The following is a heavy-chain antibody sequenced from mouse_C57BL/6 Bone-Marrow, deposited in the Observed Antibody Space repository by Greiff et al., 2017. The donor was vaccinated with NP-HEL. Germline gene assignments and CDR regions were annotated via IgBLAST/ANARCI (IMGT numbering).Heavy chain of an antibody. D-gene: IGHD3-3*01. Sequence: QVQLQQPGAELVMPGASVKLSCKASGYTFTSYWMHWVKQRPGQGLEWIGEIDPSDSSTNYNQKFKGKSTLTVDKSTSTAYMQISSLTYEDTAVYSCARDRAYFDIGGTGTTVSVSS. V-gene: IGHV1-69*01. J-gene: IGHJ1*03. CDR2: IDPSDSST. CDR1: GYTFTSYW. CDR3: ARDRAYFDI.